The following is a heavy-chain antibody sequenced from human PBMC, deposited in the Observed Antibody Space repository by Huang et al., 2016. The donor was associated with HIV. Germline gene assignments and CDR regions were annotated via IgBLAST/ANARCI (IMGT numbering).Heavy chain of an antibody. V-gene: IGHV3-30*02. D-gene: IGHD3-10*01. Sequence: QVQLVESGGGVVQPGGSLRLSCAASGFTFSSYGMHWVRQAPGKGLEWGAFIRYDGSNKYDADSVRGRFTISRDNSKNTLYLQMNSLRAEDTAVYYCAKGSMANAFDIWGQGTMVTVSS. CDR3: AKGSMANAFDI. CDR1: GFTFSSYG. J-gene: IGHJ3*02. CDR2: IRYDGSNK.